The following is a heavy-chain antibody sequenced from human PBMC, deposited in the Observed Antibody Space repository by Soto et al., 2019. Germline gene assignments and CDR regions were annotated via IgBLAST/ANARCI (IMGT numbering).Heavy chain of an antibody. J-gene: IGHJ4*02. V-gene: IGHV3-23*01. CDR3: AKDFGRWLQRPPYFDY. D-gene: IGHD5-12*01. CDR1: GFTFSSYA. CDR2: ISGSGGST. Sequence: PGGSLRLSCAASGFTFSSYAMSWVRQAPGKGLEWVSAISGSGGSTYYADSVKGRFTISRDNSKNTLYLQMNSLRAEDTAVYYCAKDFGRWLQRPPYFDYWGQGTLVTVSS.